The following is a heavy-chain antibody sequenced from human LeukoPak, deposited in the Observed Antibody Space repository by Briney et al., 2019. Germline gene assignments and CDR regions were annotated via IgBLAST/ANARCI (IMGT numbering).Heavy chain of an antibody. J-gene: IGHJ4*02. Sequence: SETLSLTCTVSGGSISSSSYYWGWIRQPPGKGLEWIGEINHSGSTNYNPSLKSRVTISVDTSKNQFSLKLSSVTAADTAVYYCARGGETTKSDYWGQGTLVTVSS. CDR2: INHSGST. CDR3: ARGGETTKSDY. D-gene: IGHD1-7*01. V-gene: IGHV4-39*07. CDR1: GGSISSSSYY.